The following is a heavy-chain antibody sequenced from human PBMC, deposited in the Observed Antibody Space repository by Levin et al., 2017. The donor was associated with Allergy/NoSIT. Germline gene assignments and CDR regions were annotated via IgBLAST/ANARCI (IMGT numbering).Heavy chain of an antibody. Sequence: RGESLKISCKGSGYSFTSYWIGWVRQMPGKGLEWMGIIYPGDSDTRYSPSFQGQVTISADKSISTAYLQWSSLKASDTAMYYCARHVLSSSWHIPWFDPWGQGTLVTVSS. D-gene: IGHD6-13*01. V-gene: IGHV5-51*01. CDR1: GYSFTSYW. J-gene: IGHJ5*02. CDR2: IYPGDSDT. CDR3: ARHVLSSSWHIPWFDP.